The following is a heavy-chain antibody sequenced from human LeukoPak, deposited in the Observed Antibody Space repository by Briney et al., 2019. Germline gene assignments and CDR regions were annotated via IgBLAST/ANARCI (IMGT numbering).Heavy chain of an antibody. CDR3: AKDLASLYYYDTSGTIPWAFDI. J-gene: IGHJ3*02. CDR2: ISYDGSNK. D-gene: IGHD3-22*01. CDR1: GFTFSSYA. Sequence: GGSLRLSCAASGFTFSSYAMHWVRQAPGKGLEWVAVISYDGSNKYYADSVKGRFTISRDNSKNTLYLQMNSLRAEGTAIYYCAKDLASLYYYDTSGTIPWAFDIWGQGTMVTVSS. V-gene: IGHV3-30*04.